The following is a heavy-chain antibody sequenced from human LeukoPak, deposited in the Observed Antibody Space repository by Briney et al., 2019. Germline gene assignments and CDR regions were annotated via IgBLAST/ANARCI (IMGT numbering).Heavy chain of an antibody. J-gene: IGHJ4*02. CDR3: ATDLRDCVWGSYRRFDY. CDR1: GYTLTELS. Sequence: ASVRVSCKVSGYTLTELSMHWVRQAPGKGLEWMGGFDPEDGETIYAQKFQGRVTMTEDTSTDTAHMELSGLRSEDTAVYYCATDLRDCVWGSYRRFDYWGQGTLVTVSS. D-gene: IGHD3-16*02. V-gene: IGHV1-24*01. CDR2: FDPEDGET.